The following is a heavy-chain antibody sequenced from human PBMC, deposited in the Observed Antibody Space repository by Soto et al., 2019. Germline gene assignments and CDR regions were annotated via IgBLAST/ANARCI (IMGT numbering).Heavy chain of an antibody. D-gene: IGHD5-12*01. CDR2: IYYSGST. Sequence: SETLSLTCTVSGDSIRSYYWTWIRQPPGKGRELIWYIYYSGSTRYNPSLKGRVTISVDMSKNQFSLKLSSVIAADTAVYYCARAYGGFDNGLDFWGQGTVVTVS. CDR3: ARAYGGFDNGLDF. J-gene: IGHJ4*03. CDR1: GDSIRSYY. V-gene: IGHV4-59*01.